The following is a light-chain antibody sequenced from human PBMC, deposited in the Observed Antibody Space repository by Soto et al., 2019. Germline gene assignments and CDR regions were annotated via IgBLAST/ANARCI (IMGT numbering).Light chain of an antibody. CDR2: GAS. Sequence: DIQMTQSPSTLSASVGDRVIITCRASQSISRWLAWYQQKPGKPPKVLIYGASNLQSGVPPRFSGSGSGTDFTLAISSLQPEDSATYYCLQDIDYPWTFGQGTKVDIK. CDR1: QSISRW. J-gene: IGKJ1*01. V-gene: IGKV1-5*01. CDR3: LQDIDYPWT.